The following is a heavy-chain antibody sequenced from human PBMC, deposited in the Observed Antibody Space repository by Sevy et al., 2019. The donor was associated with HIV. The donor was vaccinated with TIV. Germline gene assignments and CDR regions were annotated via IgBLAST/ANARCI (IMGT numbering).Heavy chain of an antibody. J-gene: IGHJ4*02. CDR2: LSFGCGEI. V-gene: IGHV3-23*01. Sequence: GESLRLSCAASGFTFSKYSMSWVRQPPGKGLEWVSTLSFGCGEINHADSVKGRFTISRDNSKNSLYLQMNNLRAEDTAVYYCAREGCTKPHDYWGQGTLVTVSS. D-gene: IGHD2-8*01. CDR1: GFTFSKYS. CDR3: AREGCTKPHDY.